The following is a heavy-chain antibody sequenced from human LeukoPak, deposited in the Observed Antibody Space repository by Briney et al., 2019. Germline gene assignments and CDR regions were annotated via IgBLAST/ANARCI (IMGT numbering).Heavy chain of an antibody. CDR3: ARRDGSGVTAIQYYFDS. CDR1: GFTFSSYA. J-gene: IGHJ4*02. V-gene: IGHV3-23*01. CDR2: ISGSGGST. Sequence: GGSLRLSCAASGFTFSSYAMSWVRQAPGKGLEWVSAISGSGGSTYYADSVKGRFTISRDNSKNTLYLQMNSLRAEDTAVYFCARRDGSGVTAIQYYFDSWGQGTLVTVSS. D-gene: IGHD2-21*02.